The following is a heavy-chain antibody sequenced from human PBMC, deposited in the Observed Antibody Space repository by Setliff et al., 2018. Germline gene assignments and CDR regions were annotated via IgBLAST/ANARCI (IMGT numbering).Heavy chain of an antibody. V-gene: IGHV4-39*07. Sequence: PSETLSLTCTVSDGSISSSSYYWGWIRQPPGKGLEWIGSIYYSGSTYYNPSLKSRVTISVDTSKNQFSLKLSSVTAADTAVYYCARRETYYNFWSGYYAYWGQGTLVTVSS. CDR3: ARRETYYNFWSGYYAY. CDR2: IYYSGST. CDR1: DGSISSSSYY. J-gene: IGHJ4*02. D-gene: IGHD3-3*01.